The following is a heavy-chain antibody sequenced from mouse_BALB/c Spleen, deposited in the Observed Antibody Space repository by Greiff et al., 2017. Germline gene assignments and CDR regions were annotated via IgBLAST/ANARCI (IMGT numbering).Heavy chain of an antibody. V-gene: IGHV5-9-3*01. J-gene: IGHJ4*01. D-gene: IGHD2-1*01. CDR2: ISSGGSYT. CDR1: GFTFSSYA. CDR3: ARGNRAMDY. Sequence: EVQLVESGGGLVKPGGSLKLSCAASGFTFSSYAMSWVRQTPEKRLEWVATISSGGSYTYYPDSVKGRFTISRDNAKNTLYLQMSSLRSEDTAMYYCARGNRAMDYWGQGTSVTVSS.